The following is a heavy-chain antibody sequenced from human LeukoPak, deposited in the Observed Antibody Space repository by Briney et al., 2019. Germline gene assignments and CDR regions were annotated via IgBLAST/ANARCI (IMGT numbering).Heavy chain of an antibody. CDR1: GFTFSSYS. CDR3: ARELRLNHYFDY. Sequence: GGSLRLSCAASGFTFSSYSMNWVRQAPGKGLEWVSSISSSSSYIYYADSVKGRFTISRDTSNNTLFLQMNSLRAEDTAVYYCARELRLNHYFDYWGQGTLVTVSS. J-gene: IGHJ4*02. CDR2: ISSSSSYI. D-gene: IGHD3-3*01. V-gene: IGHV3-21*04.